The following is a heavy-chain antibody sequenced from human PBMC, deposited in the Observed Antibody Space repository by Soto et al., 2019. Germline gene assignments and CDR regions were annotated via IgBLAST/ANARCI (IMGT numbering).Heavy chain of an antibody. Sequence: QVQLVESGGGLVKPGESLRVSCTASGFSFGDYYMSWIRQAPGKGLEWISYISHNSDSFYYADSVKGRFTVSRDNSTNSLFLQMDNLRAEDTAVYYCAREDLCTTGTCLLLRRKTNYFDYWGPGTQVTVSS. V-gene: IGHV3-11*01. J-gene: IGHJ4*02. CDR2: ISHNSDSF. D-gene: IGHD1-1*01. CDR1: GFSFGDYY. CDR3: AREDLCTTGTCLLLRRKTNYFDY.